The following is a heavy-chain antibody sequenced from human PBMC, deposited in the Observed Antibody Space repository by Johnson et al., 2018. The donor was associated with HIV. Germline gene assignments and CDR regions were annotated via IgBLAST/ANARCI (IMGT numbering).Heavy chain of an antibody. V-gene: IGHV3-66*02. Sequence: VQLVESGGGLVQPGGSLRLSCVASGFTVSSNYMSWFRQAPGKGLEWVSLIYSGGSTYYADSVQGRFTISRDNSKNTLYLQMNRLRSEDTAVYYCAKDALSSSSWSNAFDIWGQGTMVTVSS. J-gene: IGHJ3*02. D-gene: IGHD6-13*01. CDR1: GFTVSSNY. CDR2: IYSGGST. CDR3: AKDALSSSSWSNAFDI.